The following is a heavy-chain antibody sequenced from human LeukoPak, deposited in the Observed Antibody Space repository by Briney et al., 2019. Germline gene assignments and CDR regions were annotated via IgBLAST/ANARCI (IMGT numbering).Heavy chain of an antibody. J-gene: IGHJ4*02. Sequence: GESLKISCKGSGHSFISYWIGWVRQMPGKGLEWMGIIHPGDSDTRSSPSFQGQVIISVDKSISTAYLQWSSLRASDTAMYYCARQAPYCGGSNCYSGVFDYWGQGTLVTVSS. CDR1: GHSFISYW. CDR2: IHPGDSDT. D-gene: IGHD2-15*01. V-gene: IGHV5-51*01. CDR3: ARQAPYCGGSNCYSGVFDY.